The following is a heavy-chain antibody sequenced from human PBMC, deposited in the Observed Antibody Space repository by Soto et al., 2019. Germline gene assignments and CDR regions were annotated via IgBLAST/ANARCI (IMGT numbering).Heavy chain of an antibody. V-gene: IGHV1-69*01. Sequence: QVQLVQSGAEVKKPGSSVKVSCKASGGTFSNYAINWVRQAPGQGLVWMGGIIPIFGTANYGQKFQGRVTITADESTSTAYMELSSLRYEDTAVYYCARGGGKRWLQSELHDAEYFQHWGQGTLVTVSS. J-gene: IGHJ1*01. CDR2: IIPIFGTA. CDR3: ARGGGKRWLQSELHDAEYFQH. D-gene: IGHD5-12*01. CDR1: GGTFSNYA.